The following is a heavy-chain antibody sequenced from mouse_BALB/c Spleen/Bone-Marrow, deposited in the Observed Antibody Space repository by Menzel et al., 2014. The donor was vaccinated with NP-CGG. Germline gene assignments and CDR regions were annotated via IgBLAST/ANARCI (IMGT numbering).Heavy chain of an antibody. CDR3: ATDRGVQGYAMDY. D-gene: IGHD2-14*01. Sequence: EVKVEESGGGLVKPGGSLKLSCAASGFTFSDFYMYWVRQTPEKRLEWVATISYGGSYIYYPDSVKGRFTISRDDAKNNLYLQMSSLKSEDTAMYYCATDRGVQGYAMDYWGQGTSVTVSS. J-gene: IGHJ4*01. CDR1: GFTFSDFY. V-gene: IGHV5-4*02. CDR2: ISYGGSYI.